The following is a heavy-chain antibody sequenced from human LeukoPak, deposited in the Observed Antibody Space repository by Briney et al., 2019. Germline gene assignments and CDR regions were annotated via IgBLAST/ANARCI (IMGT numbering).Heavy chain of an antibody. V-gene: IGHV1-2*02. CDR1: GYTFTGYY. Sequence: GASVKVSCKASGYTFTGYYMHWVRQAPGQGLEWMGWINPNSGGTNYVQKFQGRVTMTRDTSISTAYMELSRLRSDDTAVYYCALGATHTAPPAKNWFDPWGQGTLVTVSS. D-gene: IGHD1-26*01. CDR2: INPNSGGT. CDR3: ALGATHTAPPAKNWFDP. J-gene: IGHJ5*02.